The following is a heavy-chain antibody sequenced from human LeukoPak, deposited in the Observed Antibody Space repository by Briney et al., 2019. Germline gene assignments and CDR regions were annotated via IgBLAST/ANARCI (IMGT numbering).Heavy chain of an antibody. CDR2: MNPGSGDT. CDR1: GYTFTTYD. J-gene: IGHJ4*02. D-gene: IGHD3-9*01. Sequence: ASVKASCKASGYTFTTYDMTWVRQATGQGLEWMGWMNPGSGDTAYAQKFQDRVTMTRDTSISTAYMELSSLESEDTAIYYCARGLGDYNTDWFPVSGYWGQGTLVTVSS. V-gene: IGHV1-8*01. CDR3: ARGLGDYNTDWFPVSGY.